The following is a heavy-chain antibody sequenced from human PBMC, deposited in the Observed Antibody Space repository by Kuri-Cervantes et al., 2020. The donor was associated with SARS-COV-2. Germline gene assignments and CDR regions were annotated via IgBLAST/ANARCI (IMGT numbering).Heavy chain of an antibody. J-gene: IGHJ6*04. V-gene: IGHV4-59*12. CDR3: ASGQNEFWSGYVLLDV. CDR2: IYYSGST. CDR1: GGSISSYY. Sequence: GSLRLSCTVSGGSISSYYWSWIRQPPGKGLEWIGYIYYSGSTNYNPSLKSRVIITVNKSKNKFSLKLISVTAADTAVYYCASGQNEFWSGYVLLDVWGKGTTVTVSS. D-gene: IGHD3-3*01.